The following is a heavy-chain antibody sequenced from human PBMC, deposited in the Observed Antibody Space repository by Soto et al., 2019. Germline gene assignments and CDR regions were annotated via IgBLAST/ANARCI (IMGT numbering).Heavy chain of an antibody. CDR2: IDPSDSYT. D-gene: IGHD6-19*01. V-gene: IGHV5-10-1*01. J-gene: IGHJ6*02. CDR3: ARRPVAGSHTRYYYYGMDV. CDR1: GYSFTSYW. Sequence: PXESLKISCKGSGYSFTSYWISWVRQMPGKGMEWMGRIDPSDSYTNYSPSFQGHVTISADKSISTAYLQWSSLKASDTAMYYCARRPVAGSHTRYYYYGMDVWGQGTTVTVSS.